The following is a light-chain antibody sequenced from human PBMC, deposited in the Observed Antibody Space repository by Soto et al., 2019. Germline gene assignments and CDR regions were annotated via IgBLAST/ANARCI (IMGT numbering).Light chain of an antibody. CDR3: QQYNSLWT. CDR2: DAS. V-gene: IGKV1-5*01. CDR1: QSISSW. J-gene: IGKJ1*01. Sequence: DIQMTQPPSTLSASVGDRVTITCRTSQSISSWLAWYQQKPGKAPKLLIYDASSLESGVPSRFSGSGSGTEFTLTISSLQPDDFATYYCQQYNSLWTFGQGNKVDIK.